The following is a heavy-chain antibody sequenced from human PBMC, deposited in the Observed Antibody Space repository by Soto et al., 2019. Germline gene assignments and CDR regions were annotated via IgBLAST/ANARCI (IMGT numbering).Heavy chain of an antibody. CDR1: GFSLTTSGVG. Sequence: QITSKESGPTLVKPTQTLTLTCTFSGFSLTTSGVGVGWIRQPPGKAMEWLALIFWDHDKRYSPSLKSRLTITKDTSKNQVVLTVTKMDTVDTATYYCAHWSGYSGYDPFDNWGQGSLVTV. D-gene: IGHD5-12*01. CDR3: AHWSGYSGYDPFDN. J-gene: IGHJ4*02. CDR2: IFWDHDK. V-gene: IGHV2-5*02.